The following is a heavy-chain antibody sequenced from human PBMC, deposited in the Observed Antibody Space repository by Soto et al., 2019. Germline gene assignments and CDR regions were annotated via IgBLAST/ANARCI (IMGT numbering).Heavy chain of an antibody. D-gene: IGHD1-26*01. CDR3: AREVGAPSGWLDP. CDR1: GFTFTDYA. CDR2: ISASGGLK. J-gene: IGHJ5*02. Sequence: GGSLRLSCAASGFTFTDYAMTWVRQTPGKGLEWVSGISASGGLKYYADSVQGRFTVSRDNSKNILYLQMDNLGDGDTALYYCAREVGAPSGWLDPWGQGTQVTVSS. V-gene: IGHV3-23*01.